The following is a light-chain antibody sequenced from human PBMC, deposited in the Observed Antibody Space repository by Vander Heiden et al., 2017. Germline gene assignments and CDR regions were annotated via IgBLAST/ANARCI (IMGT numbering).Light chain of an antibody. CDR3: VLYMGGGIWV. Sequence: QTVVIQEPSFSVSPGGTVILTCAFTSGSVSRNHHPSWYQQPPGQAPRTLVSSTDTRSSGVPDRFSGSILGNKAALTITGAQADDESDYFCVLYMGGGIWVFGGGTKLTVL. CDR1: SGSVSRNHH. CDR2: STD. V-gene: IGLV8-61*01. J-gene: IGLJ3*02.